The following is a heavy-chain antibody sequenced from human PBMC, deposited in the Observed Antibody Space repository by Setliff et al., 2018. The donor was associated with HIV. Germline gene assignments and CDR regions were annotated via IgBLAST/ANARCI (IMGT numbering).Heavy chain of an antibody. CDR3: ARGDGTKYYYYYYMDV. V-gene: IGHV4-4*08. D-gene: IGHD1-7*01. CDR1: DGSISSYY. J-gene: IGHJ6*03. CDR2: IYTSGST. Sequence: SETLSLTCTVSDGSISSYYWSWIRQPPGKGLEWIGYIYTSGSTKYNPSLNSRVTISVDTSKDQFSLKLSSVTAADTAVYYCARGDGTKYYYYYYMDVWGKGTTVTVSS.